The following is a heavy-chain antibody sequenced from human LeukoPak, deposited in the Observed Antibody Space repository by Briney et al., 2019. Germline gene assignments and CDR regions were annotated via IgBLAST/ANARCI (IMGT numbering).Heavy chain of an antibody. CDR3: ANIAITIFGVVKPYDAFDI. CDR2: ISGSGGST. D-gene: IGHD3-3*01. J-gene: IGHJ3*02. Sequence: GGSLRLSCAASGFTFSSYAMSWVRQAPGKGLEWVSAISGSGGSTCYADSVKGQFTMSRDNSKNTLYLQMNSLRAEDTAVYYCANIAITIFGVVKPYDAFDIWGQGTMVTVSS. V-gene: IGHV3-23*01. CDR1: GFTFSSYA.